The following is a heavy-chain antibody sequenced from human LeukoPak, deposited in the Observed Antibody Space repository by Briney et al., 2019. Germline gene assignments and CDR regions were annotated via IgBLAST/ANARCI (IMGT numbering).Heavy chain of an antibody. Sequence: PSETLSLTCTVSGASINIRYHYWGWIRQPPGKGLEWIGEINHSGSTNYNPSLKSRVTISVDTSKNQFSLKLSSVTAADTAVYYCARHLRYFDWLTTKGDAFDIWGQGTMVTVSS. J-gene: IGHJ3*02. CDR1: GASINIRYHY. CDR2: INHSGST. D-gene: IGHD3-9*01. CDR3: ARHLRYFDWLTTKGDAFDI. V-gene: IGHV4-39*01.